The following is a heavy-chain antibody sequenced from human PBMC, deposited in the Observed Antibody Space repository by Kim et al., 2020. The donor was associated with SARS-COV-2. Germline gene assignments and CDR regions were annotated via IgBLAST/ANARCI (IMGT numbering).Heavy chain of an antibody. D-gene: IGHD2-21*02. V-gene: IGHV3-64D*06. J-gene: IGHJ4*02. CDR3: VKDRAYCGGDCNLFLPPPEFDY. CDR1: GFTFSSYA. Sequence: GGSLRLSCSASGFTFSSYAMHWVRQAPGKGLEYVSAISSNGGSTYYADSVKGRFTISRDNSKNTLYLQMSSLRAEDTAVYYCVKDRAYCGGDCNLFLPPPEFDYWGQGTLVTVSS. CDR2: ISSNGGST.